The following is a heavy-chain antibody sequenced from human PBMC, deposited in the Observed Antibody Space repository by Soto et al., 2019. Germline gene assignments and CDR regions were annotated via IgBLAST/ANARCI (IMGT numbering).Heavy chain of an antibody. V-gene: IGHV3-21*01. J-gene: IGHJ4*02. D-gene: IGHD3-10*01. CDR1: GFTFSSYS. CDR3: ARDLPFGSGSHYY. Sequence: EVQLVESGGGLVKPGGSLRLSCAASGFTFSSYSMNWVRQAPGKGLEWVSSISSSSSYIYYADSVKGRFTISRDNAKNSLYLQMNSLRAEDTAVYYCARDLPFGSGSHYYWGQGTLVTVSS. CDR2: ISSSSSYI.